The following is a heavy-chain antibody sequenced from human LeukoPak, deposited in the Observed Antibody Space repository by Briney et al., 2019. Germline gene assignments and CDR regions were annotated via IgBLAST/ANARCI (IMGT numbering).Heavy chain of an antibody. Sequence: ASVKVSCKASGGTFSSYAISWVRQAPGQGLEWMGGIIPIFGTANYAQKFQGRVTITADKSTSTAYMELSRLRSDDTAVYYCARESGGATYYYDSSGYADAFDIWGQGTMVTVSS. J-gene: IGHJ3*02. V-gene: IGHV1-69*06. CDR2: IIPIFGTA. D-gene: IGHD3-22*01. CDR3: ARESGGATYYYDSSGYADAFDI. CDR1: GGTFSSYA.